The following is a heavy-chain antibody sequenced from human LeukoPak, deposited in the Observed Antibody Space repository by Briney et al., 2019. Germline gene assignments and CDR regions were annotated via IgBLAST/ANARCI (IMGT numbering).Heavy chain of an antibody. CDR2: MNPKSANT. V-gene: IGHV1-8*02. CDR1: GYIFTNHD. J-gene: IGHJ4*02. D-gene: IGHD1-26*01. Sequence: ASVKVSCKASGYIFTNHDIHWVRQATGQGLEWMAWMNPKSANTGYSLKFQGRITVTRNTSISTTYMELNGLSFDDTAVYYCARGPMYSASYNYWGQGTLVTVSS. CDR3: ARGPMYSASYNY.